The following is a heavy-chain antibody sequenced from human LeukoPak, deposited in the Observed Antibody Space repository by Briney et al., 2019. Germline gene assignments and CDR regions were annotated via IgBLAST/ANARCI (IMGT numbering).Heavy chain of an antibody. V-gene: IGHV4-59*01. Sequence: SETLSLTCTVSGGSISSYYWSWIRQPPGKGLEWIGYIYYRGSTNYNPSLKSRVTISVDTSKNQFSLKLSSVTAADTAVYYCARVRGSYYGGNYFDYWGQGTLVTVSS. J-gene: IGHJ4*02. CDR1: GGSISSYY. CDR2: IYYRGST. D-gene: IGHD1-26*01. CDR3: ARVRGSYYGGNYFDY.